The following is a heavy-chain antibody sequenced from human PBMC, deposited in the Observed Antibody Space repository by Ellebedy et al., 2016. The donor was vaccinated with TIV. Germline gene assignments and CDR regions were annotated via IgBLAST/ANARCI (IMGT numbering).Heavy chain of an antibody. J-gene: IGHJ5*02. V-gene: IGHV3-21*01. D-gene: IGHD3-9*01. CDR2: ISSSSSYI. Sequence: GESLKISCAASGFTFSSYSMNWVRQAPGKGLEWVSSISSSSSYIYYADSVKGRFTISRDNAKNSLYLQMNSLRAEDTAVYYCARDLPYDILTGYPLPWGQGTLVTVSS. CDR3: ARDLPYDILTGYPLP. CDR1: GFTFSSYS.